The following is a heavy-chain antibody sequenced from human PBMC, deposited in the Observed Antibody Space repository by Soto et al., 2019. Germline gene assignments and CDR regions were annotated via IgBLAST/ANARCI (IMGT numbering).Heavy chain of an antibody. CDR1: GFTFSNYA. J-gene: IGHJ4*02. CDR2: IKSKTDGGTA. CDR3: TTDAYYDTSGYWF. Sequence: GGSLRLSCAASGFTFSNYAMHWVRQAPGQGLVWVGRIKSKTDGGTADYAAPVRGRFTISRDDSKDTLYLQMSSLKTEDTAVYYCTTDAYYDTSGYWFWGQGTPVTVSS. V-gene: IGHV3-15*01. D-gene: IGHD3-22*01.